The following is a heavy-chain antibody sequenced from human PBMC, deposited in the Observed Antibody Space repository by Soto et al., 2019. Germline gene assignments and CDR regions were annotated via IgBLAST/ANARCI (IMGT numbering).Heavy chain of an antibody. J-gene: IGHJ5*02. D-gene: IGHD3-10*02. CDR1: GSTFRNYG. Sequence: QVQLVESGGGVVQPGRSLRLSCAASGSTFRNYGMHWVRQAPGKGLEWLAVIWYDGSNKYYADSVKGRFTISRENSKNTLYLEMNSLRDEDTAVYYCARDVRSRRYDLWGQGTLVIVSS. V-gene: IGHV3-33*01. CDR3: ARDVRSRRYDL. CDR2: IWYDGSNK.